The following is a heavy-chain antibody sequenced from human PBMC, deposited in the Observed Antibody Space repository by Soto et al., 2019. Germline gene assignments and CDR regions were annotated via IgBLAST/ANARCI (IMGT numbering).Heavy chain of an antibody. J-gene: IGHJ4*02. D-gene: IGHD2-21*02. CDR2: INPSGGHT. CDR1: GNTFTNYY. Sequence: ASVKVSCKASGNTFTNYYIHWVRQAPGQGLEWMGTINPSGGHTTYSQNFLGRVTMTRDTSTSTLYMELTSLTSDDTAVYYCARGGHVAVVTAAFDYWGQGTLVTVSS. V-gene: IGHV1-46*01. CDR3: ARGGHVAVVTAAFDY.